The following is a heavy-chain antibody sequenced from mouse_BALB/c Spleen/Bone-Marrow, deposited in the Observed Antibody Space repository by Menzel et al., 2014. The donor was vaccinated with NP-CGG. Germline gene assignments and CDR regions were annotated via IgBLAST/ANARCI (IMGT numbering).Heavy chain of an antibody. CDR2: INSNGGST. CDR1: GFTFSSYG. CDR3: ARVWYFDY. V-gene: IGHV5-6-3*01. J-gene: IGHJ2*03. Sequence: EVLGVESGGGLVQPGGSLKLSCAASGFTFSSYGMSWVRQTPDKRLELVATINSNGGSTYYPDSVKGRFTISRDNAKNTLYLQMSSLKSEDTAMYYCARVWYFDYWGQGTSLTVSS.